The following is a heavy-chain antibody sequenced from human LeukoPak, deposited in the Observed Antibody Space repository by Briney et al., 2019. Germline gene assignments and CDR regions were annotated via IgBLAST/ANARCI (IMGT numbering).Heavy chain of an antibody. V-gene: IGHV4-61*08. Sequence: SKTLSLTRTLSGDAIISKDYEWNCTRQPPGKALEWTGYIYYSGSTNYNPSLKSRVTISVDTSKNQFSLKLSSVTAADTAIYYCARAVSGRFDYWGQGTLVTVSS. D-gene: IGHD6-19*01. CDR1: GDAIISKDYE. J-gene: IGHJ4*02. CDR3: ARAVSGRFDY. CDR2: IYYSGST.